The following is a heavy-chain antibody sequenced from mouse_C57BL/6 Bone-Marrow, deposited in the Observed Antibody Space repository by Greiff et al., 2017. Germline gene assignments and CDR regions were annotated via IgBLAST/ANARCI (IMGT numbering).Heavy chain of an antibody. D-gene: IGHD2-3*01. V-gene: IGHV1-26*01. CDR1: GYTFTDYY. CDR3: ARGGWDYQDAMDY. Sequence: VQLQQSGPELVKPGASVKISCKASGYTFTDYYMNWVKQSHGKSLEWIGDINPNNGGTSYNQKFKGKATLTVDKSSSTAYMELRSLTSEDSAVYYCARGGWDYQDAMDYWDQGTSVTVSS. CDR2: INPNNGGT. J-gene: IGHJ4*01.